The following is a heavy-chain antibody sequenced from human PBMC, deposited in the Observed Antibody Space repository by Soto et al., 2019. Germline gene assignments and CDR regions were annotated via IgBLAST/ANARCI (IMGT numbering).Heavy chain of an antibody. V-gene: IGHV3-21*06. J-gene: IGHJ4*02. Sequence: XVSLLLSCTASGFTFSRYSMNWVRQAPGKGLEWVASISSASNDITYADSVKGRFIISRDNAKNSLFLQMNDLRPEDTALYYCARVAYWGQGTLVTVSS. CDR1: GFTFSRYS. CDR3: ARVAY. CDR2: ISSASNDI.